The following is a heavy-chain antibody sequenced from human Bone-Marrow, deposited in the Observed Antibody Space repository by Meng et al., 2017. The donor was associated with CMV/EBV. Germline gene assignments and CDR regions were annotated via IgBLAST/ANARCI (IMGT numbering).Heavy chain of an antibody. J-gene: IGHJ6*02. Sequence: GGSLRLSCAASGFTVSSNYMSWVRQAPGKGLEWVSVIYSGGSTYYADSVKGRFTISRDNSKNTLYLQMNSLRAEDTAVYYCARDGGDEAMGYYGMDVWGQGTTVTVSS. V-gene: IGHV3-53*01. CDR2: IYSGGST. CDR3: ARDGGDEAMGYYGMDV. CDR1: GFTVSSNY. D-gene: IGHD5-18*01.